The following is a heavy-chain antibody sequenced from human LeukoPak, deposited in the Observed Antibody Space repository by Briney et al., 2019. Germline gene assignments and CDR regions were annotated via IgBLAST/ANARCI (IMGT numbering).Heavy chain of an antibody. CDR3: ARVRQQWLIDAFDI. CDR2: IIPIFGTA. Sequence: SVKVSCKASGGTFSSYATSWVRQAPGQRLEWMGGIIPIFGTAHYAQKFQGRVTITADESTSTAYMELSSLRSEDTAVYYCARVRQQWLIDAFDIWGQGTMVTVSS. V-gene: IGHV1-69*01. CDR1: GGTFSSYA. D-gene: IGHD6-19*01. J-gene: IGHJ3*02.